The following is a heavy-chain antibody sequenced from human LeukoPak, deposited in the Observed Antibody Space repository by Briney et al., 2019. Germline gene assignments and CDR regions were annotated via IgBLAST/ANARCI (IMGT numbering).Heavy chain of an antibody. D-gene: IGHD3-22*01. Sequence: ASVKVSCKASGGSFSSYAISWVRQAPGQGLEWMGGIIPIFGTANYAQKFQGRVTITADKSTSTAYMELSSLRSEDTAVYYCARSGYYDSSGYPDYWGQGTLVTVS. V-gene: IGHV1-69*06. CDR3: ARSGYYDSSGYPDY. CDR1: GGSFSSYA. J-gene: IGHJ4*02. CDR2: IIPIFGTA.